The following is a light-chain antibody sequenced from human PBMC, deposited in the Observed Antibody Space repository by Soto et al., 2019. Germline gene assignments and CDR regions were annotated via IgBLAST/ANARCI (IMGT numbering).Light chain of an antibody. CDR2: DVS. CDR3: SSYTGSGTDV. V-gene: IGLV2-14*01. Sequence: QSVLTQPASVSGSPGQSITISCTGTISDVGGYNYVSWYQQYPGKAPKLMIFDVSNRPSGVSDRFSGSKSGDTASLTITGLQAEDEADYYCSSYTGSGTDVFGTGTKVTVL. CDR1: ISDVGGYNY. J-gene: IGLJ1*01.